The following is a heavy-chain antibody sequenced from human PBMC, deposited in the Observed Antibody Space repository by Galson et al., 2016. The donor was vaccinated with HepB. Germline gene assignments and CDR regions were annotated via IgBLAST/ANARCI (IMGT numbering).Heavy chain of an antibody. J-gene: IGHJ5*02. CDR1: GGSISTYY. CDR3: AREIARSRQQPSGGWFDP. D-gene: IGHD6-13*01. Sequence: SETLSLTCTVSGGSISTYYWSWIRQPPGKGLEWIGYIYFSGSTDYNPSLKSRVTISVDTSKNQFSLKLRSVTAADTAVYYCAREIARSRQQPSGGWFDPWGQGTLVTVSA. V-gene: IGHV4-59*01. CDR2: IYFSGST.